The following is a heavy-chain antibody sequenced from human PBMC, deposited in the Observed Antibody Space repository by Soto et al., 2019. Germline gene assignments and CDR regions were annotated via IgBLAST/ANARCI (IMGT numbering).Heavy chain of an antibody. V-gene: IGHV3-43*01. J-gene: IGHJ3*01. CDR1: GFTFHDYT. Sequence: GGSLILSCAASGFTFHDYTMHLVRQVPGKVLEWVCLIGRVGGTTYCADSVKGRFTTSRDNSKNSPYVQMNRLRNEDNDLYYGAKDFSRAFDFWGQGTKVSV. CDR3: AKDFSRAFDF. CDR2: IGRVGGTT.